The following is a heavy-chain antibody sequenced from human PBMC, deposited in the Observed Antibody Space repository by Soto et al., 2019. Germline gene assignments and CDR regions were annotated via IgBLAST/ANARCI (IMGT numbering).Heavy chain of an antibody. CDR1: GGSISSGDYY. CDR3: GGDSSGYFYPDVFDI. Sequence: LSLTCTVSGGSISSGDYYWSWIRQPPGKGLEWVSYISSSSSTIYYADSVKGRFTISRDNAKNSLYLQMNSLRDEDTAVYYCGGDSSGYFYPDVFDIWGQGTMVTVSS. J-gene: IGHJ3*02. D-gene: IGHD3-22*01. CDR2: ISSSSSTI. V-gene: IGHV3-11*04.